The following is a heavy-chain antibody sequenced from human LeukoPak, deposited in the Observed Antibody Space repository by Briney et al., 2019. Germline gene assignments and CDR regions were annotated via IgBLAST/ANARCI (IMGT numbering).Heavy chain of an antibody. CDR2: IIPIFGTA. V-gene: IGHV1-69*05. Sequence: GASVKVSCKASGGTFSSYAISWVREAPGQGMEWMGRIIPIFGTAKYEQKFQGRVTITTDESTRTACMELSSLRSEDTAVYYCAGSHDYGGTSFDYWGQGALVTVSS. CDR3: AGSHDYGGTSFDY. J-gene: IGHJ4*02. CDR1: GGTFSSYA. D-gene: IGHD4-23*01.